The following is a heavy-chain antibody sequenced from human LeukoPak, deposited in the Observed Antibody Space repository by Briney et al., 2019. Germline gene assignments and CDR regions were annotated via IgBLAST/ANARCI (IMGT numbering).Heavy chain of an antibody. CDR2: IYYSGST. CDR3: AKGAGPPWFDP. V-gene: IGHV4-59*08. J-gene: IGHJ5*02. Sequence: SETLSLTCTVSGGSISSYYWSWIRQPPGKGLEWIGYIYYSGSTNYNPSLKSRVTISVDTSKNQFSLNLNSVTAADTAVYYCAKGAGPPWFDPWGQGTLVTVSS. D-gene: IGHD6-19*01. CDR1: GGSISSYY.